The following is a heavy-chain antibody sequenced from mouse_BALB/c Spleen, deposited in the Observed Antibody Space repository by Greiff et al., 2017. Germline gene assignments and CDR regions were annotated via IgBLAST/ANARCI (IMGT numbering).Heavy chain of an antibody. CDR3: TSITTVVDSFAY. V-gene: IGHV1S81*02. Sequence: QVQLQQPGAELVKPGASVKLSCKASGYTFTSYWMHWVKQRPGQGLEWIGEINPSNGRTNYNEKFKSKATLTVDKSSSTAYMQLSSLTSEDSAVYYCTSITTVVDSFAYWGQGTLVTVSA. J-gene: IGHJ3*01. CDR2: INPSNGRT. D-gene: IGHD1-1*01. CDR1: GYTFTSYW.